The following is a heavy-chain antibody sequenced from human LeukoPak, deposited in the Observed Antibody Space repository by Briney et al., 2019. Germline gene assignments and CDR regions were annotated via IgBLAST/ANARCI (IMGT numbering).Heavy chain of an antibody. CDR2: ISSSSSYI. D-gene: IGHD6-13*01. J-gene: IGHJ3*02. CDR1: GFTFSSYS. Sequence: GGSLRLSCAASGFTFSSYSMNWVRQAPGKGLEWVSSISSSSSYIYYADSVKGRFTISRDNAKNSLYLQMNSLRAEDTAVYYCARDWWGYSSCYDAFDIWAKGQWSPSLQ. V-gene: IGHV3-21*01. CDR3: ARDWWGYSSCYDAFDI.